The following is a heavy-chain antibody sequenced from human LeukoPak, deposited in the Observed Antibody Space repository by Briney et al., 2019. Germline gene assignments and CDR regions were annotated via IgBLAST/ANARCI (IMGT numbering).Heavy chain of an antibody. D-gene: IGHD6-13*01. CDR1: GYSISSGYY. V-gene: IGHV4-38-2*02. Sequence: PSETLSLTCTVSGYSISSGYYWGWIRQPPGKGLEWIGSIYHSGSTYYNPSLKSRVTISVDTSKNQFSLKLSSVTAADTAVYYCARSYSSSWRSPFDYWGQGNLVTVSS. CDR2: IYHSGST. J-gene: IGHJ4*02. CDR3: ARSYSSSWRSPFDY.